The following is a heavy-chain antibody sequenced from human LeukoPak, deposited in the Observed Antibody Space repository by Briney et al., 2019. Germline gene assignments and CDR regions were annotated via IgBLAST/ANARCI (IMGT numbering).Heavy chain of an antibody. CDR3: ARAGRWLQLVRSFDY. V-gene: IGHV6-1*01. J-gene: IGHJ4*02. D-gene: IGHD5-24*01. CDR1: GDSVSSNSAA. Sequence: SQTLSLTCAISGDSVSSNSAAWNWIRQSPSRGLEWLGRTYYRSKWYNDYAVSVQSRITINPDTSKNQFSLKLSSVTAADTAVYYCARAGRWLQLVRSFDYWGQGTLVTVSS. CDR2: TYYRSKWYN.